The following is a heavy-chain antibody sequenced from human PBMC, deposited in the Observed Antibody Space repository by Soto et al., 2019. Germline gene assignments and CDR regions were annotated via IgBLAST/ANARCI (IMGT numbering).Heavy chain of an antibody. J-gene: IGHJ4*02. CDR3: ERENDYGGPFDY. CDR2: ISHDGCNK. D-gene: IGHD4-17*01. V-gene: IGHV3-30-3*01. Sequence: QVQLVESGGGVVQPGRSLRLSCAASGFTFSSYAMHWVRQAPGKGLEWVAVISHDGCNKYYADSVKGRFTISRDNSKNTLDLQMNSLRAEDTAVYYCERENDYGGPFDYWGQGTLVTVSS. CDR1: GFTFSSYA.